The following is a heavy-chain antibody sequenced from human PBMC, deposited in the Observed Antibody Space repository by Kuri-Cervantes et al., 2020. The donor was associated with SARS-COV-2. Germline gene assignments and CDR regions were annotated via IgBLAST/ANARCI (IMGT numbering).Heavy chain of an antibody. D-gene: IGHD1-26*01. CDR2: IYYSGST. V-gene: IGHV4-39*07. Sequence: GSLRLSCIVSGGSISSSSYYWGWIRQPPGTGLEWIGSIYYSGSTYYNPSLKSRVTISVDTSKNQFSLKLSSVTAADTAVYYCAREHIVGVSGSWFDPWGQGTLVTVSS. CDR1: GGSISSSSYY. CDR3: AREHIVGVSGSWFDP. J-gene: IGHJ5*02.